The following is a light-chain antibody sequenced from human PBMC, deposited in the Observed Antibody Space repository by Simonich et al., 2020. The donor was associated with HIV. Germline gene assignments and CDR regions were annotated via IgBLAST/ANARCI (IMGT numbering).Light chain of an antibody. V-gene: IGKV3-15*01. CDR1: RNVASN. Sequence: EIVMTQSPATLSVSPGERATPSCRARRNVASNLAWYQQKPGQAPRLLIYAASSRATGIPARFSGSGFGTEFTLTISSIQSEDFAVYSCQQYNNWPSPFTFGPGTKVDIK. CDR2: AAS. CDR3: QQYNNWPSPFT. J-gene: IGKJ3*01.